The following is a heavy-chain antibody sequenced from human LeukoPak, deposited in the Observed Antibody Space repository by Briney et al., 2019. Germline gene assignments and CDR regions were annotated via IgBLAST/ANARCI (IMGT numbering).Heavy chain of an antibody. D-gene: IGHD3-10*01. CDR3: ARLGTRLYSQH. CDR2: IYYSGST. CDR1: GGSISSYY. J-gene: IGHJ1*01. Sequence: SETLSLSCTVSGGSISSYYWSWIRQPPGKGLEWIGYIYYSGSTNYNPSLKSRVTISVDTSKNQFSLKLSSVTAADTAVYYCARLGTRLYSQHWGQGTLVTVSS. V-gene: IGHV4-59*08.